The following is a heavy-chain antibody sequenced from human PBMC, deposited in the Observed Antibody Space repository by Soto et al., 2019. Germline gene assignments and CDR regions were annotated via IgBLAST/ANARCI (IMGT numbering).Heavy chain of an antibody. CDR1: GYTFKIYG. Sequence: ASVKVSCKASGYTFKIYGISWVRQAPGQGLEWMAWINAYNGNTNYAQKFQGRVTMTTDTSTSTAYMELRSLRSDDTAVYYCARDGLQGFDNWFDPWGQGTLVTVS. V-gene: IGHV1-18*01. CDR2: INAYNGNT. J-gene: IGHJ5*02. CDR3: ARDGLQGFDNWFDP. D-gene: IGHD3-16*01.